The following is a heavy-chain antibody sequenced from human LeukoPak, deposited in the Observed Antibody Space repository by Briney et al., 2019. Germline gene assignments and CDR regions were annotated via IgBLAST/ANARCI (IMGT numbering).Heavy chain of an antibody. J-gene: IGHJ4*02. D-gene: IGHD4-17*01. Sequence: GGSLRLSCAASGFSFSTFVMSWVRQAPGKGLEWVSAINGDSSSTYYADSVKGRFTISRDNSKNTLNLQMDSLRAEDTAVYYCAKAAVTTWPYYFDYWGQGTLVTVSS. CDR2: INGDSSST. V-gene: IGHV3-23*01. CDR3: AKAAVTTWPYYFDY. CDR1: GFSFSTFV.